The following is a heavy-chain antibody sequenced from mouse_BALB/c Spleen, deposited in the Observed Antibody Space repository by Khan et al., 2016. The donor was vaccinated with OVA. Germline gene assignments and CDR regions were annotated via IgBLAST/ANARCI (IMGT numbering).Heavy chain of an antibody. CDR2: IYSGIGNT. D-gene: IGHD4-1*01. J-gene: IGHJ3*01. CDR3: ARSGTGSFHY. CDR1: GYTFTDYY. Sequence: QVQLQQPGAELARPGASVKLSCKASGYTFTDYYINWVRQRTGHGLEWIGDIYSGIGNTYYHEKFKGKARRTTDKSSSTAYMQLRRLTTEDPAVYFCARSGTGSFHYWGQGTLVPVSA. V-gene: IGHV1-76*01.